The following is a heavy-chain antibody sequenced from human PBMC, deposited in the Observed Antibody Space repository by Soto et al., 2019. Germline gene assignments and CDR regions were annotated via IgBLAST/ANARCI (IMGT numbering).Heavy chain of an antibody. CDR2: ISSSSSYI. D-gene: IGHD1-26*01. CDR1: GFTFSSYS. CDR3: ARDRREGYSGYDDY. Sequence: GGSLRLSCAASGFTFSSYSMNWVRQAPGKGLEWVSSISSSSSYIYYADSVKGRFTISRDNAKNSLYLQMNSLRAEDTAVYYCARDRREGYSGYDDYWGQGPWSPSPQ. J-gene: IGHJ4*03. V-gene: IGHV3-21*01.